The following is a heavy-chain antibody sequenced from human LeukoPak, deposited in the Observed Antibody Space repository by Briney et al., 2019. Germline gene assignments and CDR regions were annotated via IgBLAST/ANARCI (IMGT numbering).Heavy chain of an antibody. Sequence: SETLSLTCTVSGGSISSGDYYWSWIRQPPGKGLEWIGYIYYSGSTYYNPSLKSRVTISVDTSKNQFSLKLSSVTAADTAVYYCARNLRITMVRLGWFDPWGQGTLVTVSS. V-gene: IGHV4-30-4*01. CDR1: GGSISSGDYY. CDR3: ARNLRITMVRLGWFDP. CDR2: IYYSGST. J-gene: IGHJ5*02. D-gene: IGHD3-10*01.